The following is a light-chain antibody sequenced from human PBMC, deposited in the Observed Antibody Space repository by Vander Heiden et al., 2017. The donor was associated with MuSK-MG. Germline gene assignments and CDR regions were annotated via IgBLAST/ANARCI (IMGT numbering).Light chain of an antibody. J-gene: IGLJ3*02. V-gene: IGLV2-14*03. Sequence: QSALTQPASVSGSPGQSITLSCTGSSSDIGGYNYVPWYQQPPGQVPKLVIYDVSKRPSGVSPRFSGSKSDNTASLTISGLQAEDEADYYCSSYTTASARVFGGGTRLTVL. CDR2: DVS. CDR3: SSYTTASARV. CDR1: SSDIGGYNY.